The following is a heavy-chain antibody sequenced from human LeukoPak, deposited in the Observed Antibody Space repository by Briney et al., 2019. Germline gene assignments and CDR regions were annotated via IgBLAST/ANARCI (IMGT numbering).Heavy chain of an antibody. J-gene: IGHJ3*02. CDR1: GFTFSSYA. CDR3: AKDLGLLWFGELLSVAFDI. V-gene: IGHV3-23*01. Sequence: QPGGSLRLSCAASGFTFSSYAMSWVRQAPGKGLEWVSAISGSGGSTYYADSVKGRFTISRDNSKNTLYLQMNSLRAEDTAVHYCAKDLGLLWFGELLSVAFDIWGQGTMVTVSS. D-gene: IGHD3-10*01. CDR2: ISGSGGST.